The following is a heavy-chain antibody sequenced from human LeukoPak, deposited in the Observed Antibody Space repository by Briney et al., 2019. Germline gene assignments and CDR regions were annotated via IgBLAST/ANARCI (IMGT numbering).Heavy chain of an antibody. CDR1: GYTFTSYY. CDR3: ARGTHRYDFWSGYGASRMHNWFDP. Sequence: ASVTVSFKASGYTFTSYYMHWVRQAPGQGLEWMGLINPSGGSTSYAQKFQGRVTMTRDMSTSTVYMELSRLRSEDTAVYYCARGTHRYDFWSGYGASRMHNWFDPWGQGTLGTVSS. J-gene: IGHJ5*02. CDR2: INPSGGST. V-gene: IGHV1-46*01. D-gene: IGHD3-3*01.